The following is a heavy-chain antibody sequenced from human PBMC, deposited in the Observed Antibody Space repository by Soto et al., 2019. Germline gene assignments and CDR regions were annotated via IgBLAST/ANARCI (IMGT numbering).Heavy chain of an antibody. D-gene: IGHD6-13*01. V-gene: IGHV1-69*01. J-gene: IGHJ3*02. CDR2: IIPIFGTA. Sequence: QVQLVQSGAEVKKPGSSVKVSCKASGGTFSSYAISWVRQAPGQGLEWMGGIIPIFGTANYAQKFQGRVTITADESTSTAYMELSSLRSEDTAVYYCARDGSIAAAGTGAFDIWGQGTMVTVSS. CDR3: ARDGSIAAAGTGAFDI. CDR1: GGTFSSYA.